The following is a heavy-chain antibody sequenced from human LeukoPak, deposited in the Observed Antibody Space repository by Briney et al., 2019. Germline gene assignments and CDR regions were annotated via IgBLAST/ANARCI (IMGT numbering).Heavy chain of an antibody. Sequence: GGSLRLSCTASGFTFGDYAMNWVRQAPGKGLEWVSYISSSGSTIYYADSVKGRFTISRDNAKNSLYLQMNSLRAEDTAVYYCATETGGHDVFDIWGQGTMVTVSS. D-gene: IGHD7-27*01. CDR3: ATETGGHDVFDI. CDR2: ISSSGSTI. J-gene: IGHJ3*02. CDR1: GFTFGDYA. V-gene: IGHV3-48*03.